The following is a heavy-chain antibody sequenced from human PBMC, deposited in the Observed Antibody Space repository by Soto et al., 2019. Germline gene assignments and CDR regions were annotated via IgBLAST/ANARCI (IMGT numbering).Heavy chain of an antibody. CDR3: ARDRYYYGSGSYYISWFDP. CDR2: ISAYNGNT. V-gene: IGHV1-18*04. D-gene: IGHD3-10*01. CDR1: GYTFTTYG. J-gene: IGHJ5*02. Sequence: SSVKVSCKTSGYTFTTYGVSWVRQAPGQGLEWMGWISAYNGNTNYAQKLQGRVTMTTDTSTSTAYMELRGLRSDDTAVYYCARDRYYYGSGSYYISWFDPWGQGTLVTVSS.